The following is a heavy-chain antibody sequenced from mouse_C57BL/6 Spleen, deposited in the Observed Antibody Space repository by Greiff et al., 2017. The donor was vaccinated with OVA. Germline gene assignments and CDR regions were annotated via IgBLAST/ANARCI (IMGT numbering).Heavy chain of an antibody. CDR3: TTGYSNFYYYAMDY. CDR2: IDPENGDT. CDR1: GFNIKDDY. J-gene: IGHJ4*01. D-gene: IGHD2-5*01. Sequence: EVQLQQSGAELVRPGASVKLSCTASGFNIKDDYMHWVKQRPEQGLEWIGWIDPENGDTEYASKFQGKATITADTSSNTAYLQLSSLTSEDTAVYYCTTGYSNFYYYAMDYWGQGTSVTVSS. V-gene: IGHV14-4*01.